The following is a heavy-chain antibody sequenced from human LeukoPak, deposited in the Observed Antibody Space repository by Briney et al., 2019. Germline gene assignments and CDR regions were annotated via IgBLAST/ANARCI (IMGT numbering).Heavy chain of an antibody. J-gene: IGHJ4*02. CDR3: AVQDREY. CDR1: GFTFSNYG. Sequence: GGSLRLSCAASGFTFSNYGMHWVRQAPGKGLEWVAFIRYDGSNKYYSDSVKGRFTISRDNSKNTVYLQMNSLRAEDTAVYYCAVQDREYWGQGTLVTVSS. CDR2: IRYDGSNK. V-gene: IGHV3-30*02.